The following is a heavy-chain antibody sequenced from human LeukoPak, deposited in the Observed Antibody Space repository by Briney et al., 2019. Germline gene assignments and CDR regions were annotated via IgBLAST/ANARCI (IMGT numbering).Heavy chain of an antibody. CDR2: ISSSGSTI. V-gene: IGHV3-11*04. Sequence: PGGSLRLSCAASGFTFSDYYMSRIRQAPGKGLEWVSYISSSGSTIYYADSVKGRFTISRDNAKNSLYLQMNSLRAEDTAVYYCARVGYCTNGVCSHAFDIWGQGTMVTVSS. D-gene: IGHD2-8*01. CDR1: GFTFSDYY. J-gene: IGHJ3*02. CDR3: ARVGYCTNGVCSHAFDI.